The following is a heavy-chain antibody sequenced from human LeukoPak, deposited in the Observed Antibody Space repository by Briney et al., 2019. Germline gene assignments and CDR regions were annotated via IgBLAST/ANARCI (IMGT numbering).Heavy chain of an antibody. Sequence: PGGSLRLSCAASGFSVSSSYMNWVRQAPGKGLEWVAVISYDGRNKHYPDSVKGRFTISRDISTDTLWLQMDSLRTEDTAVYYCAKGPLRGTAAAIDYWGQGTLVTVSS. J-gene: IGHJ4*02. D-gene: IGHD2-2*01. CDR2: ISYDGRNK. CDR1: GFSVSSSY. V-gene: IGHV3-30*18. CDR3: AKGPLRGTAAAIDY.